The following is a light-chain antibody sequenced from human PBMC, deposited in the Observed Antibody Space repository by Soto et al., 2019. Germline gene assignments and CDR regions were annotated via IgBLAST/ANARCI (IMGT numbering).Light chain of an antibody. Sequence: DIPMTQSPSFVSASVGDRVTITCRASQGVSSWLAWYQQKPGKAPKLLIYGASNLQSGVPSRFSGSGSGTDFALTISSLQPEDFATYYCQQADSFPRTFGQGTKVEGK. CDR1: QGVSSW. CDR3: QQADSFPRT. J-gene: IGKJ1*01. V-gene: IGKV1-12*01. CDR2: GAS.